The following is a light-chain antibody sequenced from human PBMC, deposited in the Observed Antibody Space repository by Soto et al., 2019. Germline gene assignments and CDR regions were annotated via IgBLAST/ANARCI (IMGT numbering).Light chain of an antibody. Sequence: DIQMTQSPSSLSASVGDRVTITCRASQGISNYLAWYQQKPGKVPKLLIYAASTLQSGVPSRFSGSGSGTDFTLTISSLQPEDGATYYCQKYNSAPHTFGQGTKLVIK. CDR3: QKYNSAPHT. V-gene: IGKV1-27*01. CDR2: AAS. CDR1: QGISNY. J-gene: IGKJ2*01.